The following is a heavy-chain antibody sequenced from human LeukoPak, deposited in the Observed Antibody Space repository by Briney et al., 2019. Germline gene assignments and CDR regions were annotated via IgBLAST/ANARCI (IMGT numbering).Heavy chain of an antibody. D-gene: IGHD4-23*01. CDR2: IWYDGSKK. CDR1: GFTFRSYG. J-gene: IGHJ4*02. CDR3: ARYRSGNSDY. V-gene: IGHV3-33*01. Sequence: GGSLRLSCAASGFTFRSYGMHWVRQAPGKGLEWVAVIWYDGSKKYYADSVKGRFTISRDNSKNMLHLQMDSLRAEDTAVYYCARYRSGNSDYWGQXTLVTVSS.